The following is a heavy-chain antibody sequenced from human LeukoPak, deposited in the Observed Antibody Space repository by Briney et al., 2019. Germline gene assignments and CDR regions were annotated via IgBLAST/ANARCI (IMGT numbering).Heavy chain of an antibody. CDR3: ARVVRNYYDSSGSFYYYYYMDV. D-gene: IGHD3-22*01. J-gene: IGHJ6*03. CDR2: INSGDSTV. V-gene: IGHV3-11*01. Sequence: PGGSLRLSCAASGFTFSDYYMSWIRQAPGKGLEWVSYINSGDSTVYYADSVKGRFTISRDNAKNSLYLQMNSLRAEDTAVYYCARVVRNYYDSSGSFYYYYYMDVWGKGTTVTVSS. CDR1: GFTFSDYY.